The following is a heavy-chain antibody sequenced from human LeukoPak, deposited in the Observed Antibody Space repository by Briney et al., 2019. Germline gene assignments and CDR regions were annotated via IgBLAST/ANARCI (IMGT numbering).Heavy chain of an antibody. CDR3: AKDSPSCSGKDCLFCDY. V-gene: IGHV3-23*01. Sequence: GGSLRLSCAASGFTFSSLAMGWVRRAPGKGLEWVSTVTRSGQASYYADSVKGRFTISRDNSKNTVYLQMNTLRAEDTAVYFCAKDSPSCSGKDCLFCDYWGQGTLVTVSS. D-gene: IGHD2-15*01. CDR1: GFTFSSLA. CDR2: VTRSGQAS. J-gene: IGHJ4*02.